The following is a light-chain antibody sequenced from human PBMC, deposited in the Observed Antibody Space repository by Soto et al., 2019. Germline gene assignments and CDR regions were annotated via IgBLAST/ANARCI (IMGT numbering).Light chain of an antibody. Sequence: EIALTQSPATLSLSPGERATLSCRASQSVSSYLAWYQQKPGQAPRLLIYDASNGATGIPARFSGSGSGTDFTLTISSLEPEDFAVYYCQQRSNWPTFGQGTKVDIK. J-gene: IGKJ1*01. CDR1: QSVSSY. V-gene: IGKV3-11*01. CDR3: QQRSNWPT. CDR2: DAS.